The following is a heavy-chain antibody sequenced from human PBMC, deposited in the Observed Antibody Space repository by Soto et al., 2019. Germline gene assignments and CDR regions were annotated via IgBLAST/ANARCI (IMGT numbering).Heavy chain of an antibody. J-gene: IGHJ6*02. Sequence: QVQLVQSGAEVKKPGAPVKVSCKASGYTFTSYDINWVRQATGQGLEWMGWMNPNSGNTGYAQKFQGRVTMTRNTSISTAYMELSSLRSEDTAVYYCARGEYSSGWTIYYYYGMDVWGQGTTVTVSS. CDR2: MNPNSGNT. V-gene: IGHV1-8*01. CDR3: ARGEYSSGWTIYYYYGMDV. CDR1: GYTFTSYD. D-gene: IGHD6-19*01.